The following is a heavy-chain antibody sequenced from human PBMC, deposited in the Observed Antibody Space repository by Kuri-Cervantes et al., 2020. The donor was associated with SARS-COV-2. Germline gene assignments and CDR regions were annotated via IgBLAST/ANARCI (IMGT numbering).Heavy chain of an antibody. CDR2: INPIGGST. CDR3: ARAPVSAFDI. Sequence: ASVKVSCKASGYTFTSYYMHWVRQAPGQGLEWMGIINPIGGSTSYAQTFQGRVTMTRDTSKNQFSLKLSSVTAADTAAYYCARAPVSAFDIWGQGTMVTVSS. CDR1: GYTFTSYY. J-gene: IGHJ3*02. V-gene: IGHV1-46*01.